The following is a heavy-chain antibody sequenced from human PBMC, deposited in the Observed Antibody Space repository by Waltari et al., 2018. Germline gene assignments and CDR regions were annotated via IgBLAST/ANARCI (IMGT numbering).Heavy chain of an antibody. CDR2: IYYSGSA. CDR3: ARLVGSYYFHMDV. CDR1: GGSIPSIAYY. D-gene: IGHD2-8*02. Sequence: QLQLQESGPGLLKPSETLSLTCSVSGGSIPSIAYYWGWIRQPPGKGLEWIGSIYYSGSAYYNPSVKNRVTISVDTTKNQFSLRLYSVTAADTAVYYCARLVGSYYFHMDVWGKGTTVVISS. V-gene: IGHV4-39*07. J-gene: IGHJ6*03.